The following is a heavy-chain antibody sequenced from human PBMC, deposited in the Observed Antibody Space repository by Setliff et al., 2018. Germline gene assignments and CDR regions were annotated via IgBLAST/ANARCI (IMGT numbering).Heavy chain of an antibody. CDR1: GDSISSGSYY. V-gene: IGHV4-61*09. Sequence: TLSLTCTVSGDSISSGSYYWTWIRQPAGKGLEWIGHFHTGGSTNYNRSLRSRVSISVDTSKNQFSLKLSSVTAADTATYYCARAGPTVTFFRVLVISWWDPWGQGSLVTVYS. CDR2: FHTGGST. CDR3: ARAGPTVTFFRVLVISWWDP. J-gene: IGHJ5*02. D-gene: IGHD3-3*01.